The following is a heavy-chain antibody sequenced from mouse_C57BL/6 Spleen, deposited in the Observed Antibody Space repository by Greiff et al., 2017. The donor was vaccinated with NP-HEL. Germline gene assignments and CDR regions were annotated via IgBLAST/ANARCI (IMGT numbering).Heavy chain of an antibody. V-gene: IGHV1-59*01. D-gene: IGHD1-1*01. CDR1: GYTFTSYW. CDR2: IDPSDSYT. CDR3: ARRASYYGSSYDYFDY. J-gene: IGHJ2*01. Sequence: QVQLKQPGAELVRPGTSVKLSCKASGYTFTSYWMHWVKQRPGQGLEWIGVIDPSDSYTNYNQKFKGKATLTVDTSSSTAYMQLSSLTSEDSAVYYCARRASYYGSSYDYFDYWGQGTTLTVSS.